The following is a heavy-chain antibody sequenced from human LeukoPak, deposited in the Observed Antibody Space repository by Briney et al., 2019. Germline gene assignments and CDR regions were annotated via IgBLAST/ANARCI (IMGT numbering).Heavy chain of an antibody. CDR2: INPSGGST. Sequence: ASVKVSCKASGYTFTSYYMHWVRQAPGQGLEWMGIINPSGGSTSYAQKLQGRVTMTTDTSTSTAYMELRSLRSDDTAVYYCARDVSVRSYEAMNWFDPWGQGTLVTVSS. CDR1: GYTFTSYY. V-gene: IGHV1-46*01. CDR3: ARDVSVRSYEAMNWFDP. J-gene: IGHJ5*02. D-gene: IGHD1-26*01.